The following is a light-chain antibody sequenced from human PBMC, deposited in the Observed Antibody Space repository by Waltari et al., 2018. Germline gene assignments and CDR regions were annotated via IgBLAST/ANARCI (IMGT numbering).Light chain of an antibody. CDR2: GAS. CDR1: QSVSSK. J-gene: IGKJ3*01. V-gene: IGKV3-15*01. Sequence: EIVMTQSPATLSVSPGERATLSCRASQSVSSKLAWFQQKTGQAPRLLIYGASTRATGIPARVSGSGSGTDFTLIISSLQSEDFADYYCQQLNNWPFTFGPGTKVDIK. CDR3: QQLNNWPFT.